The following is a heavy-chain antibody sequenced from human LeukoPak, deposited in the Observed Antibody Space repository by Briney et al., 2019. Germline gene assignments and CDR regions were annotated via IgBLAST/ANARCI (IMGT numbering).Heavy chain of an antibody. CDR1: GGSITSSNSY. D-gene: IGHD1-26*01. Sequence: PSETLSLTCTVSGGSITSSNSYWGWIRQPPGKGLKWIGEINHSGSTNYNPSLKSRVTISVDTSKNQFSLKLSSVTAADTAVYYCARGGAFQHWGQGTLVTVSS. CDR3: ARGGAFQH. J-gene: IGHJ1*01. V-gene: IGHV4-39*07. CDR2: INHSGST.